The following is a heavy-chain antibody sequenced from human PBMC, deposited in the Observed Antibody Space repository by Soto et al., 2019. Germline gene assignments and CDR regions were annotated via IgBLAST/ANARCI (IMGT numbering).Heavy chain of an antibody. V-gene: IGHV3-30-3*01. D-gene: IGHD3-9*01. J-gene: IGHJ4*02. CDR2: ISYDGSNK. Sequence: QVQLVESGGGVVQPGRSLRLSCAASGFTFSSYAMHWVRQAPGKGLEWVAVISYDGSNKYYADSVKGRFTISRDNSKNTLYLQMNGLRAEDTAVYYCARVSLSGYYFLDYWGQGTLVTVSS. CDR3: ARVSLSGYYFLDY. CDR1: GFTFSSYA.